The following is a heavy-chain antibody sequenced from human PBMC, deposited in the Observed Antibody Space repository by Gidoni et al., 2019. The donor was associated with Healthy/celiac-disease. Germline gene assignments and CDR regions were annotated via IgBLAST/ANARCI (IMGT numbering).Heavy chain of an antibody. J-gene: IGHJ4*02. CDR2: ISYDGSNK. CDR1: GFTFSSYG. CDR3: AKGLYYYDSSGYKGDY. Sequence: VQLVESGGGVVQPGRSLRPSCAASGFTFSSYGMHWVRPAPGKGLEWVAVISYDGSNKYYADSVKGRFTISRDNSKNTLYLQMNSLRAEDTAVYYCAKGLYYYDSSGYKGDYWGQGTLVTVSS. D-gene: IGHD3-22*01. V-gene: IGHV3-30*18.